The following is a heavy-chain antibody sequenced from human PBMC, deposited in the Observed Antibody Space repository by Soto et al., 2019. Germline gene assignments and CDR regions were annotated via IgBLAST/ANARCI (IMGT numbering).Heavy chain of an antibody. Sequence: QVQLVQSGAEVKKPGSSVKVSCKASGGTFSSYAISWVRQAPGQGLEWMGGIIPIFGTANYAQKFQGRVTITADESTSKAYMELSSLRSEDTAVYYCARGYDFWSGYAPSRDYYYGMDVWGQGTTVTVSS. CDR2: IIPIFGTA. J-gene: IGHJ6*02. CDR3: ARGYDFWSGYAPSRDYYYGMDV. D-gene: IGHD3-3*01. V-gene: IGHV1-69*01. CDR1: GGTFSSYA.